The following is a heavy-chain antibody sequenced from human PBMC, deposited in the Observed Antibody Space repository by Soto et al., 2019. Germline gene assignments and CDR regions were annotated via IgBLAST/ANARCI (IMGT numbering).Heavy chain of an antibody. D-gene: IGHD6-19*01. CDR2: VYYTGST. V-gene: IGHV4-39*02. CDR1: GDSISNANYY. Sequence: WETLSLTCTVSGDSISNANYYWAWIRQPPGKGLEWIGTVYYTGSTFYNPSLKSRVIVSVDTSKSQFSLKLTSVTAADTAIYYCAKERAYGWYWFDSWGQGTLVTVSS. J-gene: IGHJ5*01. CDR3: AKERAYGWYWFDS.